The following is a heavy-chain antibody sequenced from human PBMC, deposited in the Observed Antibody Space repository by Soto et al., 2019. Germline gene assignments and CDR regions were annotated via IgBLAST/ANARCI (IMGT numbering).Heavy chain of an antibody. CDR3: ARDLRDYGDSYYFDY. CDR1: GYTLTSYG. J-gene: IGHJ4*02. Sequence: ASVKVSCKASGYTLTSYGISWVRQAPGQGLEWMGWISAYNGNTNYAQKLQGRVTMTTDTSTSTAYMELRSLRSDDTAVYYCARDLRDYGDSYYFDYWGQGTLVTVSS. D-gene: IGHD4-17*01. CDR2: ISAYNGNT. V-gene: IGHV1-18*01.